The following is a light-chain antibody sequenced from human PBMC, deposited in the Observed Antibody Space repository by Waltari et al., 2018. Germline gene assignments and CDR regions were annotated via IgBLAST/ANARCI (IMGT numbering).Light chain of an antibody. CDR1: QSINRY. J-gene: IGKJ1*01. CDR2: AAS. Sequence: DIQITQSPSSLSASVGDRVTITCRASQSINRYLHWYQQKPGKAPKLLIYAASSLQSGVPSRFSVSGSGTDFTLTTSSLQPEDFATYYCQQSYGTPPTFGQGTKVEIK. V-gene: IGKV1-39*01. CDR3: QQSYGTPPT.